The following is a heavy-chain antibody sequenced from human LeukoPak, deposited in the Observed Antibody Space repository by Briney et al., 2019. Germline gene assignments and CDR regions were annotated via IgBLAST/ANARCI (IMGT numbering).Heavy chain of an antibody. D-gene: IGHD3-22*01. CDR1: GFTFSSYS. Sequence: GGSLRLSCAASGFTFSSYSMNWVRQAPGKGLEWVSSISSSSSYIYYADSVKGRFTISRDNAKNSLYLQMNSLRAEDTAVYYCAGVEGGYDSSGYYYYFDYWGQGTLVTVSS. V-gene: IGHV3-21*01. CDR2: ISSSSSYI. J-gene: IGHJ4*02. CDR3: AGVEGGYDSSGYYYYFDY.